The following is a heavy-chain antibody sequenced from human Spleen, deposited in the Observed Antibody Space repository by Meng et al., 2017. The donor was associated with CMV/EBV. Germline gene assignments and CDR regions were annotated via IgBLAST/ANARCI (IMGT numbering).Heavy chain of an antibody. D-gene: IGHD2-2*02. J-gene: IGHJ6*02. V-gene: IGHV4-39*07. CDR1: GDSVTSTTYF. CDR2: IYYSGTT. Sequence: SETLSLTCTVSGDSVTSTTYFWGWIRQAPGRGLEWIGNIYYSGTTYCDPSLKSRVTISLDTSKSQFSLKLSSVTAADTAVYYCATFHCSSSNCYTRNYDVDVWGPGTTVTVSS. CDR3: ATFHCSSSNCYTRNYDVDV.